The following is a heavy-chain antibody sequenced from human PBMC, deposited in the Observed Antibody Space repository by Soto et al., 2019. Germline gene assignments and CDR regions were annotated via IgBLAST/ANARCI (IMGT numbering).Heavy chain of an antibody. D-gene: IGHD4-17*01. J-gene: IGHJ3*02. CDR3: ARDYGDDHDAFDI. Sequence: EVQLVESGGGLVKPGGSLRLSCAASGFTFSSYSMNWVRQAPGKGLEWVSSISSSSSYIYYADSVKGRFTISRDNAKNSLYLQMNSLRAEDTAVYYCARDYGDDHDAFDIWGQGTMVTVSS. CDR1: GFTFSSYS. V-gene: IGHV3-21*01. CDR2: ISSSSSYI.